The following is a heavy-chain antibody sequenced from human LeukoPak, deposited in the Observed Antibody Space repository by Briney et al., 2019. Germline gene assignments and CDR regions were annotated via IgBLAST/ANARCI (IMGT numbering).Heavy chain of an antibody. V-gene: IGHV1-18*01. J-gene: IGHJ4*02. CDR2: ISAYNGNT. D-gene: IGHD6-19*01. CDR1: GYTFTSYG. Sequence: GASVKVSCKASGYTFTSYGITWVRQAPGQGLEWMGWISAYNGNTNYAQRLQDRVTMTTDTSTSTAYMELRSLRSDDTAVYYCALTGAVAGIGGNFDCWGQGTLVTVSS. CDR3: ALTGAVAGIGGNFDC.